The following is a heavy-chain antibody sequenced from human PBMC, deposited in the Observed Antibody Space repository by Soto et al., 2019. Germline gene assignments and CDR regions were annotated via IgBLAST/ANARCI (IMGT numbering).Heavy chain of an antibody. D-gene: IGHD3-22*01. V-gene: IGHV4-61*01. Sequence: QVQLQESGPGLVKPSETLSLTCTVSGGSVSSGSYYWSWIRQPPGKGLEWIGYIYYSGSTNYNPSLKSRVTISVATSKNQFSLKLSSVTAADTAVYYCARDYYDSSGYSPEYFDLWGRGTLVTVSS. CDR3: ARDYYDSSGYSPEYFDL. J-gene: IGHJ2*01. CDR1: GGSVSSGSYY. CDR2: IYYSGST.